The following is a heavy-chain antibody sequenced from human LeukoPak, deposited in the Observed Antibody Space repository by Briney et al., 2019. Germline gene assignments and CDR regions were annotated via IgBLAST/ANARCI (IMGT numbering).Heavy chain of an antibody. CDR2: IIPIFGKA. J-gene: IGHJ4*02. D-gene: IGHD3-16*01. V-gene: IGHV1-69*01. Sequence: SVKVSCKASGGTFSSYAISWVRQAPGQGLEWMGGIIPIFGKANYAQKLQGRVTITADESTSTAYMEVSSLTSEDTAVYYCGRDGGGGLTPFDYWGQGTLLTVSS. CDR3: GRDGGGGLTPFDY. CDR1: GGTFSSYA.